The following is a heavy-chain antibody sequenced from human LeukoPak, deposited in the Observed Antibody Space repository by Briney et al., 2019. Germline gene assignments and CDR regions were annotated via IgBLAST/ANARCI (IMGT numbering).Heavy chain of an antibody. CDR1: GFTFSSYA. CDR2: ISGSGSST. V-gene: IGHV3-23*01. Sequence: PGGSLRLSCAASGFTFSSYAMNWVRQAPGKGLEWVSAISGSGSSTYYADSVKGRFTISRDNSKNTLYLQMNSLRAEDTAVYYCAKDSIYCGGDCRETFFDYWGQGTLVTVSS. J-gene: IGHJ4*02. CDR3: AKDSIYCGGDCRETFFDY. D-gene: IGHD2-21*02.